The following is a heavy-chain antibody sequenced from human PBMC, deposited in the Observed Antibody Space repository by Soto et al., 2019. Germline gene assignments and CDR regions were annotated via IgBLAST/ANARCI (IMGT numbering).Heavy chain of an antibody. CDR1: GGTFSSYA. J-gene: IGHJ4*02. CDR3: ARDRDCISTSCSLDY. D-gene: IGHD2-2*01. CDR2: IIPIFGTA. Sequence: SVKVSCKASGGTFSSYAISWVRQAPGQGLEWMGGIIPIFGTANYAQKFQGRVTITADESTSTAYMELSSLRSEDTAVYYCARDRDCISTSCSLDYWGQGTLVTVS. V-gene: IGHV1-69*13.